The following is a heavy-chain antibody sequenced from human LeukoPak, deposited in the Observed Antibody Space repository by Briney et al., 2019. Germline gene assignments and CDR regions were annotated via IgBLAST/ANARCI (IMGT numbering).Heavy chain of an antibody. V-gene: IGHV4-59*01. Sequence: PSETLSLTCSVSGGSINYYYWNRIRQPPGKGLEWIGYIYYSGNTHYNPSLKSRVTISVDTSKNQFSLMVRSVSAADTAVYYCARGGPALYFYYMDVWGKGTTVTI. CDR3: ARGGPALYFYYMDV. J-gene: IGHJ6*03. D-gene: IGHD3-3*02. CDR2: IYYSGNT. CDR1: GGSINYYY.